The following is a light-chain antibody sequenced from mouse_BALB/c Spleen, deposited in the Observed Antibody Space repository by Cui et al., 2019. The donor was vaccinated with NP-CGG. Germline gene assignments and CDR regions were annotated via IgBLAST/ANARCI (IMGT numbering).Light chain of an antibody. Sequence: QAVLTQESALTTYPGETVTLTCRSSIGAVTTSNYANGVQEKPDHLFTGLIGGTNNRVPGVPARFSGSLIGDKAALTITGAQTEDEAIYFCALWYSNHWVFGGGTKLTVL. CDR1: IGAVTTSNY. CDR2: GTN. CDR3: ALWYSNHWV. J-gene: IGLJ1*01. V-gene: IGLV1*01.